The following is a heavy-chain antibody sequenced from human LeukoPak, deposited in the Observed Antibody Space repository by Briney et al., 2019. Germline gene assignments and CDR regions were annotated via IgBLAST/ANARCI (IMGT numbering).Heavy chain of an antibody. Sequence: GGSLRLSCAASGFTFSSYGMDWVRQPPGKGLEWVAFIRYDGSNNYYADSVKGRFTISRDNSKNTLYLQMNSLRAEDTAVYYCARSGYSPYDAFDIWGQGTMVTVSS. CDR1: GFTFSSYG. D-gene: IGHD3-3*01. V-gene: IGHV3-30*02. CDR3: ARSGYSPYDAFDI. CDR2: IRYDGSNN. J-gene: IGHJ3*02.